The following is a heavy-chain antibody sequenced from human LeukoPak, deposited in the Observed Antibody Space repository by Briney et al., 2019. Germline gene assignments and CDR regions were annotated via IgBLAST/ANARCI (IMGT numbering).Heavy chain of an antibody. Sequence: GGSLRLSCAASGFTFDDYGMCWVRQAPGTGLEWVSGVNWSGGSTGYADSVKGRFTISRDNAKNSLYLQMNSLRADDTALYYCARGTQQWLAPFDYWGQGTLVTVSS. J-gene: IGHJ4*02. CDR1: GFTFDDYG. CDR3: ARGTQQWLAPFDY. V-gene: IGHV3-20*04. D-gene: IGHD6-19*01. CDR2: VNWSGGST.